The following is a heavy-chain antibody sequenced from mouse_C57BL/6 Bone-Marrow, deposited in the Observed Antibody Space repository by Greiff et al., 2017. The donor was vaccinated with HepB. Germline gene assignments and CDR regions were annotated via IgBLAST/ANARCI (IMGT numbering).Heavy chain of an antibody. D-gene: IGHD4-1*01. V-gene: IGHV7-3*01. J-gene: IGHJ2*01. CDR2: IRNKANGYTT. CDR1: GFTFTDYY. CDR3: ARSLTGKDFDY. Sequence: DVKLVESGGGLVQPGGSLSLSCAASGFTFTDYYMSWVRQPPGKALEWLGFIRNKANGYTTEYSASVKGRFTISRDNSQSILYLQMNALRAEDSATYYCARSLTGKDFDYWGQGTTLTVSS.